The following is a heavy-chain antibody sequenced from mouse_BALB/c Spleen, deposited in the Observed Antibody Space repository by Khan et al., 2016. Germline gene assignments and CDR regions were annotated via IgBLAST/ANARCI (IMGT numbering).Heavy chain of an antibody. CDR1: GFDFSRYW. Sequence: EVQLLESGGGLVQPGGSLKLSCAASGFDFSRYWMTWVRQAQGKGLEWIGEINPDSSTINYTPSLKDKFIISRDNAKNTLYLQMSKVRSEDTALYYCARCGYYGYFDVWGAGTTVTVSS. CDR2: INPDSSTI. V-gene: IGHV4-1*02. CDR3: ARCGYYGYFDV. D-gene: IGHD2-2*01. J-gene: IGHJ1*01.